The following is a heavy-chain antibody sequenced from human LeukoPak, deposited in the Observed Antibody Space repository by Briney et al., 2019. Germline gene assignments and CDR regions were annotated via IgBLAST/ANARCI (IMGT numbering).Heavy chain of an antibody. V-gene: IGHV4-34*01. J-gene: IGHJ5*02. CDR2: IIHSGGT. D-gene: IGHD6-19*01. Sequence: KSSETLSLTCAVSGGSFNGYSYTWIRQPPGKGLEWIGEIIHSGGTSYNPSLKSRLTISVDTSRKQFSLKLTSVTAADTALYFCARGPLASRRVAGIFSWGRGTQVTVSS. CDR1: GGSFNGYS. CDR3: ARGPLASRRVAGIFS.